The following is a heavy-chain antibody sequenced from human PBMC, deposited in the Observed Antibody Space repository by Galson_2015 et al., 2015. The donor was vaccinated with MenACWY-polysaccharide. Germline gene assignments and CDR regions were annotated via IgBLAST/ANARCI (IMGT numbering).Heavy chain of an antibody. Sequence: SLRLSCAASGLTFSTYAMHWVRQAPGQGLEWMATISSSGDGKYYADSVKGRFTISRDNSNNTLYLEMSSLGAGDTAVYYCVKNGYTGSSYGYFDSWGQGTLGTVSS. J-gene: IGHJ4*02. CDR3: VKNGYTGSSYGYFDS. CDR2: ISSSGDGK. CDR1: GLTFSTYA. V-gene: IGHV3-30*18. D-gene: IGHD1-26*01.